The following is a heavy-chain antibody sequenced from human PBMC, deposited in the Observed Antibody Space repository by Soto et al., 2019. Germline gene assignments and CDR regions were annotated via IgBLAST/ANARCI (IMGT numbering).Heavy chain of an antibody. J-gene: IGHJ4*02. CDR3: AVETVGGSPGDC. D-gene: IGHD1-26*01. CDR2: VSTSGHP. CDR1: GGSISDYSSSHY. V-gene: IGHV4-4*07. Sequence: PSETLSLTCTVSGGSISDYSSSHYWGWIRQPAGKGLEWVGRVSTSGHPTYSPSLKSRVTMSLDTSKNQFSLTVNSVTAADTAMYYCAVETVGGSPGDCWGQGTLVTVSS.